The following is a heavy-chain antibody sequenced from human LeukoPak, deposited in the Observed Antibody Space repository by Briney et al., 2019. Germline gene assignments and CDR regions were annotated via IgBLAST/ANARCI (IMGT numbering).Heavy chain of an antibody. CDR1: GGSFSGYN. V-gene: IGHV4-34*01. J-gene: IGHJ3*02. D-gene: IGHD2-2*01. CDR3: ARGTGDLIVVVPAAIRSDAFDI. Sequence: SETLSLTCAVYGGSFSGYNWRWSWIRQPPGKGLEWIGEINHSGTTNYNPSLESRVTISVDTSKNQFSLRLSSVTAADTAVYYCARGTGDLIVVVPAAIRSDAFDIWGQGTMVTVSS. CDR2: INHSGTT.